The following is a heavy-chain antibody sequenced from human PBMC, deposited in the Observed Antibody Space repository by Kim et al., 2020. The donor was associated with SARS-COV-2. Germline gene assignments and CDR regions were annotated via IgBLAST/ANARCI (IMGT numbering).Heavy chain of an antibody. J-gene: IGHJ6*02. V-gene: IGHV3-49*03. Sequence: GGSLRLSCTASGFTFGDYAMSWFRQAPGKGLEWVGFIRSKAYGGTTEYAASVKGRFTISRDDSKSIAYLQMNSLKTEDTAVYYCTRDLVYCSTSCYRGAWGYYYGMDVWGQGTTVTVSS. CDR1: GFTFGDYA. CDR2: IRSKAYGGTT. D-gene: IGHD2-2*02. CDR3: TRDLVYCSTSCYRGAWGYYYGMDV.